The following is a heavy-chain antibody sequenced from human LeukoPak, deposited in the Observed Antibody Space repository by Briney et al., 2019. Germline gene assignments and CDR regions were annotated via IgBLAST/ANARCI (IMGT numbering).Heavy chain of an antibody. Sequence: GGSLRLSCAASGFTFSSYSMNWVRQAPGKGLEWVSSISSSSSYIYYADSVKGRFTISRDNSKNTLYLQMNSLRAEDTAVYYCAKDGEQLVPLLYYYYMDVWGKGTTVTVSS. V-gene: IGHV3-21*01. CDR3: AKDGEQLVPLLYYYYMDV. CDR2: ISSSSSYI. CDR1: GFTFSSYS. D-gene: IGHD6-13*01. J-gene: IGHJ6*03.